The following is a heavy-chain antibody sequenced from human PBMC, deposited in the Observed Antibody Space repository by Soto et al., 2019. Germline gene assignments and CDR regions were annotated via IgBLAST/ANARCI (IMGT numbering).Heavy chain of an antibody. CDR3: ARDRASAVAGTQWFDP. Sequence: ASVKVSCKASGYIFTSYYIHWVRQAPGQGLEWMGWINPFDGSRMFAQSFQGRVTMTRDTSTSTVYMEVSSLRSEDTAVYYCARDRASAVAGTQWFDPWGQGTLVTVSS. CDR2: INPFDGSR. J-gene: IGHJ5*02. CDR1: GYIFTSYY. D-gene: IGHD6-19*01. V-gene: IGHV1-46*03.